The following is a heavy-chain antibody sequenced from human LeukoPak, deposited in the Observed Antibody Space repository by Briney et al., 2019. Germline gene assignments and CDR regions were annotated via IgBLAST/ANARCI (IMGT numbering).Heavy chain of an antibody. CDR2: IKQDGSEK. D-gene: IGHD3-3*01. CDR1: GFTFSSYW. Sequence: GGSLRLSCAASGFTFSSYWMSWVRQAPGKGLEWVANIKQDGSEKYYVDSVKGRFTISRDNAKNSLYLQMNSLRAEDTAVYYCARSSNDFWSGYHTRIDYWGQGTLVTVSS. CDR3: ARSSNDFWSGYHTRIDY. V-gene: IGHV3-7*01. J-gene: IGHJ4*02.